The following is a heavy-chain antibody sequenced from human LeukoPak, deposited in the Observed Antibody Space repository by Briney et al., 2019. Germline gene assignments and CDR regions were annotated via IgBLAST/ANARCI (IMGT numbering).Heavy chain of an antibody. D-gene: IGHD3-3*01. V-gene: IGHV3-21*01. CDR2: ISSSSSYI. J-gene: IGHJ4*02. Sequence: PGGSLRLSCAASGFTFSSYSMNWVRQAPGKGLEWVSSISSSSSYIYYADSVKGRFTISRDNAKNSLYLQMNSLSAEDTAVYYCARAGNYDFCSGYYRAGYYWGQGTLVTVSS. CDR3: ARAGNYDFCSGYYRAGYY. CDR1: GFTFSSYS.